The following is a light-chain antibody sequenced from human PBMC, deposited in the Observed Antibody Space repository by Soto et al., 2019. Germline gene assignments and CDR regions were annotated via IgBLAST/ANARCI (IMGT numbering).Light chain of an antibody. CDR3: QSNDGSNQI. Sequence: NFMLTQPHPVSESPGRTVTISCTRSSGSIATNYVQWYQQRPGSAPTTVIFETNQRPSAVPDRFSGSIDGSSNSASLTISGLKTEDEADYHCQSNDGSNQIFGGGTQLTVL. J-gene: IGLJ2*01. CDR2: ETN. V-gene: IGLV6-57*04. CDR1: SGSIATNY.